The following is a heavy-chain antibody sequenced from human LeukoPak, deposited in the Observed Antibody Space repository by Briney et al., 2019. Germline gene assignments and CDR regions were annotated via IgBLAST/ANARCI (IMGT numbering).Heavy chain of an antibody. Sequence: GESLKISCKGSGYSFTSYWIGWVRQMPGKGLEWMGIIYPGDSDTRYSPSLQGQVTISADKSISTAYLQWSSLKASDTAMYYCARQDKQYYYDSSGPIDYWGQGTLVTVSS. CDR3: ARQDKQYYYDSSGPIDY. V-gene: IGHV5-51*01. CDR1: GYSFTSYW. CDR2: IYPGDSDT. D-gene: IGHD3-22*01. J-gene: IGHJ4*02.